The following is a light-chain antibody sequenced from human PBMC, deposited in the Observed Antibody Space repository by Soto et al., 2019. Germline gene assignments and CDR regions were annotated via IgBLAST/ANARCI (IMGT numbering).Light chain of an antibody. CDR1: QSVISNY. CDR2: GAS. Sequence: EIVLTQSPGTLSLSPGERATLSCMASQSVISNYLAWYQQKPGQPPRLLIYGASTRATGIPDRFSGSGSGTDFTLTISRLEPEDFAVYYCQQYGSSPITFGQGTDWRL. J-gene: IGKJ5*01. V-gene: IGKV3-20*01. CDR3: QQYGSSPIT.